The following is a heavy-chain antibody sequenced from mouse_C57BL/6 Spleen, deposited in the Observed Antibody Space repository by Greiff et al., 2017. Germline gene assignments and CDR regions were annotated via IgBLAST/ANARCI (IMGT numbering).Heavy chain of an antibody. V-gene: IGHV1-50*01. CDR2: IDPSDSYT. CDR3: ARVYGLWGVYYYAMGN. CDR1: GYTFTSYW. D-gene: IGHD1-1*02. J-gene: IGHJ4*01. Sequence: VQLQQPGAELVKPGASVKLSCKASGYTFTSYWMQWVKQRPGQGLEWIGEIDPSDSYTNYNQKFKGKATLTVDTSSSTAYMQLSSLTSEDSAVYYCARVYGLWGVYYYAMGNCGEGKSDTVSS.